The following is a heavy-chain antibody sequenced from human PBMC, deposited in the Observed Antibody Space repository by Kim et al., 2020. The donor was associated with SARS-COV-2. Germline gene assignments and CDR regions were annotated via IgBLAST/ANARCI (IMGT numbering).Heavy chain of an antibody. D-gene: IGHD1-26*01. J-gene: IGHJ3*02. CDR1: GFTFSSYG. Sequence: GGSLRLSCAASGFTFSSYGMHWVRQAPGKGLEWVAVISYDGSNKYYADSVKGRFTISRDNSKNTLYLQMNSLRAEDTAVYYCAKNSGSYYAHAFDIWGQGTMVTVSS. V-gene: IGHV3-30*18. CDR3: AKNSGSYYAHAFDI. CDR2: ISYDGSNK.